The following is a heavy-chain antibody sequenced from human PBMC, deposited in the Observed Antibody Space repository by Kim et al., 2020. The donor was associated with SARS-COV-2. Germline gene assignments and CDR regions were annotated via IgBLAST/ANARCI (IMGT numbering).Heavy chain of an antibody. CDR3: ARDRGGSSWYWDNWFDP. V-gene: IGHV1-69*13. CDR2: IIPIFGTA. CDR1: GGTFSSYA. J-gene: IGHJ5*02. D-gene: IGHD6-13*01. Sequence: SVKVSCKASGGTFSSYAISWVRQAPGQGLEWMGGIIPIFGTANYAQKFQGRVTITADESTSTAYMELSSLRSEDTAVYYCARDRGGSSWYWDNWFDPWGQGTLVTVSS.